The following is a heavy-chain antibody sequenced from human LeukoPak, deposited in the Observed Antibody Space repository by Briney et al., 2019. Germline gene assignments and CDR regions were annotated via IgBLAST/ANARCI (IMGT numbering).Heavy chain of an antibody. D-gene: IGHD6-19*01. CDR3: ARVSGWYPVSYFDY. CDR1: GDSVSSNSAA. CDR2: TYYRSKWYN. V-gene: IGHV6-1*01. J-gene: IGHJ4*02. Sequence: SQTLSLTCAISGDSVSSNSAAWNWIRHSPSRGLEWLGRTYYRSKWYNDYAVSVTSRITINPDTSKNQFSLQLNSVTPEDTAVYYCARVSGWYPVSYFDYWGRGTLVSVSS.